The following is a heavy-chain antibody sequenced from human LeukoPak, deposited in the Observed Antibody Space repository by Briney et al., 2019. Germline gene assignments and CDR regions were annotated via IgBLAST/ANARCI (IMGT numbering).Heavy chain of an antibody. CDR1: GYTFTSYG. Sequence: GASVKVSCKASGYTFTSYGISWVRQAPGQGLEWMGWISAYNGNTNYAQKLQGRVTMTTDTSTSTAYMELRSLRSDDTALYYCARLLNWNSSSRTYYYYYMDVWGKGTTVTVSS. CDR3: ARLLNWNSSSRTYYYYYMDV. CDR2: ISAYNGNT. V-gene: IGHV1-18*01. J-gene: IGHJ6*03. D-gene: IGHD6-19*01.